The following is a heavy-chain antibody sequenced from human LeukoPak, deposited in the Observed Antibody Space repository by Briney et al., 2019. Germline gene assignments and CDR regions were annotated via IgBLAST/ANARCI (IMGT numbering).Heavy chain of an antibody. CDR2: INPDSGVT. CDR1: GYTFTGYY. D-gene: IGHD6-13*01. J-gene: IGHJ4*02. CDR3: ARGGSSSSFDY. Sequence: GASVNVSCKASGYTFTGYYMHWVRQAPGQGLEWMGWINPDSGVTKYAQKFQGRVTVIRDTSISTAYMEVSRLRSDDTAVYYCARGGSSSSFDYWGQGTLVTVSS. V-gene: IGHV1-2*02.